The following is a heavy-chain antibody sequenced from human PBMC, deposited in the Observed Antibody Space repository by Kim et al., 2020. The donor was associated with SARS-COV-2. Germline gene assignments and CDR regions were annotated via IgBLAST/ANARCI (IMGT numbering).Heavy chain of an antibody. J-gene: IGHJ6*02. CDR1: GYSFTSYW. D-gene: IGHD3-3*01. V-gene: IGHV5-51*01. CDR2: IYPGDSDT. Sequence: GESLKISCKGSGYSFTSYWIGWVRQMPGKGLEWMGIIYPGDSDTRYSPSFQGQVTISADKSISTAYLQWSSLKASDTAMYYCARHRSGSQYYDFWSGHYYYYYYGMDVWGQGTTVTVSS. CDR3: ARHRSGSQYYDFWSGHYYYYYYGMDV.